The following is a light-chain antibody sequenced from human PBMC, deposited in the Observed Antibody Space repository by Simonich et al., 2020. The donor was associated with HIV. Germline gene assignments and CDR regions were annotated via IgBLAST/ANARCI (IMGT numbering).Light chain of an antibody. V-gene: IGKV4-1*01. CDR3: QQYYSTPPT. Sequence: DIVMTQSPDSLAVSLGERATINCKSSQSVLYSSHNKNYLTWYHQKPGQPPKLLIYWASTRESGVPDRFSGSGSGTDFTLTISSLQAEDVAVYYCQQYYSTPPTFGGGTKVEIK. CDR2: WAS. CDR1: QSVLYSSHNKNY. J-gene: IGKJ4*01.